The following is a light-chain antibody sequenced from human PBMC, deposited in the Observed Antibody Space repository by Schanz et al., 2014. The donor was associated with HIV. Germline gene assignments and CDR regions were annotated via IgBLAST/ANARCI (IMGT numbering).Light chain of an antibody. CDR1: SSNFGAGSD. Sequence: QSVLTQPPSVSGAPGQTVTISCTGSSSNFGAGSDVHWYRHLPGTAPELLIYGNTNRPSGVPDRFSGSRSGTSASLAITGLQSEDEGDYYCAAWDVSLNGPVFGGGTKLTVL. V-gene: IGLV1-40*01. J-gene: IGLJ2*01. CDR2: GNT. CDR3: AAWDVSLNGPV.